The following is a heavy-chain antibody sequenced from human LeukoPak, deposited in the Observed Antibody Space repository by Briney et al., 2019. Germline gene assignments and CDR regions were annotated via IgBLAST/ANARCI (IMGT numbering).Heavy chain of an antibody. CDR2: ISSSSSYI. CDR1: GFTFSSYS. CDR3: AREPYYDFWSGYYDIDY. J-gene: IGHJ4*02. D-gene: IGHD3-3*01. Sequence: GGSLRLSCAASGFTFSSYSMNWVRQAPGKGLEWVSSISSSSSYIYYADSVKGPFTISRDNAKNSLYLQMNSLRAEDTAVYYCAREPYYDFWSGYYDIDYWGQGTLVTVSS. V-gene: IGHV3-21*01.